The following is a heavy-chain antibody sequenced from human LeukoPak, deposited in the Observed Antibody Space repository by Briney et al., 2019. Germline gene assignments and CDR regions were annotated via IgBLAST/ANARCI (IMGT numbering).Heavy chain of an antibody. CDR1: GFTFSRSA. CDR3: ARAMSIAARLQTIFDY. Sequence: GTSLRLSCAASGFTFSRSAMHWVRQAPGRGLEWVALISYDGSNKYYADSVKGRFTISRDNSKNTLYLQMNSLRAEDTAVYYCARAMSIAARLQTIFDYWGQGTLVTVSS. J-gene: IGHJ4*02. V-gene: IGHV3-30*04. CDR2: ISYDGSNK. D-gene: IGHD6-6*01.